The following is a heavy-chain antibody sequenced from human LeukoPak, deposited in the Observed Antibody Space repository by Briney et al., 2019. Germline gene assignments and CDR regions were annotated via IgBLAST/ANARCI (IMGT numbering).Heavy chain of an antibody. CDR2: ISAYNGNT. CDR3: ARDDYRAYYYYGMDV. Sequence: ASVTVSFTASGYTFTIYGISWVRQAPGQGLEWMGWISAYNGNTNYAQKLQGRVTMTTDPSTSTAYMELRSLRSDDTAVYYCARDDYRAYYYYGMDVWGQGTTVTVSS. J-gene: IGHJ6*02. V-gene: IGHV1-18*01. D-gene: IGHD4-11*01. CDR1: GYTFTIYG.